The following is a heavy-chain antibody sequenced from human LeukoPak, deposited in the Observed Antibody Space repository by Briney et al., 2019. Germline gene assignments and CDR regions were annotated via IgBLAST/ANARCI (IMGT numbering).Heavy chain of an antibody. CDR1: GFSFITYG. CDR2: ISYDGSNE. CDR3: ARDPAVAGAYYYYGMDV. Sequence: PGGSLRLSCAASGFSFITYGMHWVRQAPGKGLEWVAVISYDGSNEYYADSVKGRFTISRDNSKNTLYLQMNSLRAEDMAVYYCARDPAVAGAYYYYGMDVWGQGTTVTVSS. V-gene: IGHV3-30*03. J-gene: IGHJ6*02. D-gene: IGHD6-19*01.